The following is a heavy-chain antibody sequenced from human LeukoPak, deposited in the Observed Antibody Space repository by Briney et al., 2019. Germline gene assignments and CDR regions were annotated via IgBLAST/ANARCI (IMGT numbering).Heavy chain of an antibody. D-gene: IGHD6-13*01. Sequence: GGSLRLSCAASGFTFRNYVIHWVRQAPGKGLEWVAVTSSDLNVKLYADSVKGRFTISRDISKNTVYLQMNSLRVEDTAEYFCARGAATGPTLGLDYWGQGTLVTVSS. J-gene: IGHJ4*02. V-gene: IGHV3-30*14. CDR2: TSSDLNVK. CDR3: ARGAATGPTLGLDY. CDR1: GFTFRNYV.